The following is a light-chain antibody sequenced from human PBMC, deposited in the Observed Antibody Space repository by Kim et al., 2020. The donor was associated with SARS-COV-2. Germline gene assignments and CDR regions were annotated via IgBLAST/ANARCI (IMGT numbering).Light chain of an antibody. V-gene: IGKV1-33*01. J-gene: IGKJ3*01. CDR2: DAS. CDR3: QQSDQLPLT. CDR1: QDIERY. Sequence: DIQMTQSPSSLSASVGDRVTITCQASQDIERYLNWFQQKPGKAPKLLIYDASNLEFGVPSRFSGSGSGTHFSFTITSLHPEDVATYYCQQSDQLPLTFGPGTKVDIK.